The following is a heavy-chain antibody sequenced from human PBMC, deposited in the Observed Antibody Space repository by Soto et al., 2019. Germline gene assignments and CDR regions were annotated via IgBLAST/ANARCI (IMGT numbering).Heavy chain of an antibody. CDR3: VRRHVSATGIDWFDP. CDR1: GYTSTSYG. Sequence: VASVKVSCKASGYTSTSYGIHWVRQAPGQRLEWMGWINAANGDTKYSPKFQGRVTITRDTSASTAYMELSSLRSEDTAVYYCVRRHVSATGIDWFDPWGQGTLVTVSS. D-gene: IGHD6-13*01. J-gene: IGHJ5*02. V-gene: IGHV1-3*01. CDR2: INAANGDT.